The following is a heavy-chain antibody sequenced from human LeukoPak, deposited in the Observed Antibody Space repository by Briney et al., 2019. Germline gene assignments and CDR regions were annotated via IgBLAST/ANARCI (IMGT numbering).Heavy chain of an antibody. V-gene: IGHV3-9*01. CDR3: AKAYYYDSSGYYRPDAFDI. CDR1: GFTFDDYA. Sequence: PGGSLRLSCAASGFTFDDYAMHWVRQAPGKGLEWVSGISWNSGSIGYADSVKGRFTISRDNAKNSLYLQMNSLRAEDTALYYCAKAYYYDSSGYYRPDAFDIWGQGTMVTVSS. J-gene: IGHJ3*02. D-gene: IGHD3-22*01. CDR2: ISWNSGSI.